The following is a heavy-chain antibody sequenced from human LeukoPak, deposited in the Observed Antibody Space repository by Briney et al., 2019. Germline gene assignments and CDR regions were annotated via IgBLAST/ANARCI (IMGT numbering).Heavy chain of an antibody. CDR3: ARDPSDSSGYYFDAFDI. CDR1: GYTFTGYY. V-gene: IGHV1-69*13. D-gene: IGHD3-22*01. Sequence: ASVKVSCKASGYTFTGYYMHWVRQAPGQGLEWMGGIIPIFGTANYAQKFQGRVTITGDESTSTAYMELSSLRSEDTAVYYCARDPSDSSGYYFDAFDIWGQGVMVTVSS. J-gene: IGHJ3*02. CDR2: IIPIFGTA.